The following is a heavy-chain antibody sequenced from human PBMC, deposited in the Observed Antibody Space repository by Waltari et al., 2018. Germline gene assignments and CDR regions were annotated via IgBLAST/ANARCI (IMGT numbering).Heavy chain of an antibody. V-gene: IGHV1-69*01. Sequence: VRLVQSGAEVKKPGSSVKVSCKAFGGSFSSYSLNWVRQAPGQGLEWMGGIIPVFGTANYAQKFQDRLAITADESTSTAYMELSSLRSEDTAAYYCTTSSYCGTTTCYQYYGMDVWGQGTTVTVSS. D-gene: IGHD2-2*01. CDR3: TTSSYCGTTTCYQYYGMDV. J-gene: IGHJ6*02. CDR1: GGSFSSYS. CDR2: IIPVFGTA.